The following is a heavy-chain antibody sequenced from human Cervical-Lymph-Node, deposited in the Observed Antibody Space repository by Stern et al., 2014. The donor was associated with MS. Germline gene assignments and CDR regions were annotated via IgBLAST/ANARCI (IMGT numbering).Heavy chain of an antibody. CDR3: ARGSGTAYDLRGDY. J-gene: IGHJ4*01. D-gene: IGHD3-3*01. CDR2: INPNSGGK. Sequence: QVQLVQSGAEAKAPGASMKVSCRASGYIFTDYYLHWVRQAPGQGLEWLGWINPNSGGKTYARNFQGRVTMTRDPSISTAYMELRWLGYADTAVYYCARGSGTAYDLRGDYGGQGTLVTVSS. V-gene: IGHV1-2*02. CDR1: GYIFTDYY.